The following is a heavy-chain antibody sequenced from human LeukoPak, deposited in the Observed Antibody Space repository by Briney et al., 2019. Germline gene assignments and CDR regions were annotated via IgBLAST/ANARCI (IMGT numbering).Heavy chain of an antibody. J-gene: IGHJ1*01. CDR2: IYSDGSA. CDR1: GFTVRNNY. CDR3: ARQGLGRGVLVY. V-gene: IGHV3-66*04. D-gene: IGHD3-10*01. Sequence: PGGSLRLSCAASGFTVRNNYMSWVRQAPGKGLEWVSVIYSDGSAYYADSVKGRFTISRDNSKNTLYLQMNSLRAEDTAVYNCARQGLGRGVLVYWGQGTLVTVSA.